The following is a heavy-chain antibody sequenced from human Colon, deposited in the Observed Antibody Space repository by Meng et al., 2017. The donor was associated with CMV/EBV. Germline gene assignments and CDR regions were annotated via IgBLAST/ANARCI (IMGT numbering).Heavy chain of an antibody. V-gene: IGHV3-43D*03. D-gene: IGHD5-18*01. Sequence: GGSLTLSCATSGFTFDDYAIHWVRHAPGKGLEWVSLISWDGGSSYYADSVKGRFTISRDNSKNSLYLQMNSLRAEDTALYYCAKDMGYTYGVDYWGQGTLVTVSS. CDR3: AKDMGYTYGVDY. J-gene: IGHJ4*02. CDR2: ISWDGGSS. CDR1: GFTFDDYA.